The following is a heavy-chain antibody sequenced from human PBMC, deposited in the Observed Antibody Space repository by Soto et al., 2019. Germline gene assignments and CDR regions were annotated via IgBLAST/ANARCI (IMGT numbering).Heavy chain of an antibody. V-gene: IGHV3-73*02. D-gene: IGHD2-15*01. CDR3: TRRAVVTDY. CDR1: GFTFSGSA. CDR2: IRSKANSYAT. J-gene: IGHJ4*02. Sequence: EVQLVESGGGLVQPGGSLKLSCAASGFTFSGSAMHWVRQASGKGLEWVGRIRSKANSYATAYAASVKGRFTISRDDSKNTGYLQMNSLKTEDTAVYYCTRRAVVTDYWGQGTLVTVSS.